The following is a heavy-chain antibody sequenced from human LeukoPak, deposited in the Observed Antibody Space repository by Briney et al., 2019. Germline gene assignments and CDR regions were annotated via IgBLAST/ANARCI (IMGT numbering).Heavy chain of an antibody. CDR1: GYSISSGYH. Sequence: SETLSLTCTVSGYSISSGYHWGWIRQPPGKGLEWIGYIYYSGSTNYNPSLKSRVTISVDTSKNQFSLKLSSVTAADTAVYYCARASVDTAVDYWGQGTLVTVSS. CDR2: IYYSGST. V-gene: IGHV4-61*01. D-gene: IGHD6-19*01. J-gene: IGHJ4*02. CDR3: ARASVDTAVDY.